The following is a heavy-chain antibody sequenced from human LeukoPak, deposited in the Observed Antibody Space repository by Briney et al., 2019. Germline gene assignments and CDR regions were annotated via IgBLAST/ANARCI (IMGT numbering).Heavy chain of an antibody. Sequence: SETLSLTCAVYGGSFSGYYRSWIRQPPGKGLEWIGEINHSGSTNYNPSLKSRVTISVDTSKNQFSLKLSSVTAADTAVYYCARGGFRHYYDSSGYYDYWGQGTLVTVSS. V-gene: IGHV4-34*01. CDR3: ARGGFRHYYDSSGYYDY. D-gene: IGHD3-22*01. CDR1: GGSFSGYY. J-gene: IGHJ4*02. CDR2: INHSGST.